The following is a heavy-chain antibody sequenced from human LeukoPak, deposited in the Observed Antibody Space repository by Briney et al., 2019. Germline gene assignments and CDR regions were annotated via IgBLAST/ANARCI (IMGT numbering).Heavy chain of an antibody. V-gene: IGHV1-2*02. D-gene: IGHD3-3*01. J-gene: IGHJ4*02. CDR2: IYPNSGGT. Sequence: ASVKVSCKASGYTFTGYYMHWVRQAPGQGLEWMGWIYPNSGGTNYAQKFQGRVTMTRDTSISTAYMELSRLRSDDTAVYYCASGGITIFGVVIPNPDYWGQGTLVTVPS. CDR3: ASGGITIFGVVIPNPDY. CDR1: GYTFTGYY.